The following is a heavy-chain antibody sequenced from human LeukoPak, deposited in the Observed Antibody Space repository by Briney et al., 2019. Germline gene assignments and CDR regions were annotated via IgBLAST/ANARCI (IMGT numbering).Heavy chain of an antibody. Sequence: PGGSLRLSCAASGFTFSSYGMSWVRQAPGKGLEWVSAISGGGGSTYYADSVKGRFTFSRDNSKNTVYLQMNSLRAEDTAVYYCARAYCSSTSCYPPNYWGQGTLVTVSS. CDR2: ISGGGGST. CDR1: GFTFSSYG. CDR3: ARAYCSSTSCYPPNY. V-gene: IGHV3-23*01. D-gene: IGHD2-2*01. J-gene: IGHJ4*02.